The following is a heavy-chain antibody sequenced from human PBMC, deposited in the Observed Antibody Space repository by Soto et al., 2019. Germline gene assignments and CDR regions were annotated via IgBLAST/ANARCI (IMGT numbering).Heavy chain of an antibody. Sequence: QVQLVQSGAEVKKPGSSVKVSCKASGGTFSSYAISWVRQAPGQGLEWMGGIIPIFGTANYAQKFQGRVTITADESTSTAYMELSSLRSEDTAVYYCARVGGIYDFAIYYYYYGMDVGGQGTTVTVSS. J-gene: IGHJ6*02. CDR1: GGTFSSYA. CDR2: IIPIFGTA. V-gene: IGHV1-69*01. D-gene: IGHD3-3*01. CDR3: ARVGGIYDFAIYYYYYGMDV.